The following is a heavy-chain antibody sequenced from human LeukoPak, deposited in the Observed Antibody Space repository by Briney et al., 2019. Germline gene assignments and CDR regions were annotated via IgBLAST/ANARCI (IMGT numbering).Heavy chain of an antibody. J-gene: IGHJ4*02. CDR2: ISYDGSNK. Sequence: PGGSQRLSCTASVLNLDRYGKHCLRQAPGKGLEWVALISYDGSNKYYADSVKGRFTISRDNSKHTLYLQMNSQRPEDTAVYSFSKYAKPSSDYHFHCDYWGQGTLVTVSS. CDR3: SKYAKPSSDYHFHCDY. CDR1: VLNLDRYG. V-gene: IGHV3-30*18. D-gene: IGHD6-25*01.